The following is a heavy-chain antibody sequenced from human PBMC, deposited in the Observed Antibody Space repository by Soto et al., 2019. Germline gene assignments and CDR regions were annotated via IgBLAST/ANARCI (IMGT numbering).Heavy chain of an antibody. J-gene: IGHJ4*02. V-gene: IGHV1-69*13. CDR1: GGTFSSYA. D-gene: IGHD3-22*01. CDR2: IIPIFGTA. Sequence: SVKVSCKASGGTFSSYAISWERQAPGQGLEWMGGIIPIFGTANYAQKFQGRVTITADESTSTAYMELSSLRSEDTAVYYWEYDDRSGYYAFDYWGQGTLVTVSS. CDR3: EYDDRSGYYAFDY.